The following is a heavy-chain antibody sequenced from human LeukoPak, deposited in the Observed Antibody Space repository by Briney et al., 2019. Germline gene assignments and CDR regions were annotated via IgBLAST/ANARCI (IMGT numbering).Heavy chain of an antibody. J-gene: IGHJ6*03. CDR2: IKQDGSEK. Sequence: GGSLRLSCAASGFTFSSYWMSWVRQAPGKGLEWVANIKQDGSEKYYVDSVKGRFTISRDNAKNSLYLQMNSLRAEDTAVYYCARGIHYWNYFALYYYYMDVWGKGTTVTVSS. V-gene: IGHV3-7*01. D-gene: IGHD1-7*01. CDR3: ARGIHYWNYFALYYYYMDV. CDR1: GFTFSSYW.